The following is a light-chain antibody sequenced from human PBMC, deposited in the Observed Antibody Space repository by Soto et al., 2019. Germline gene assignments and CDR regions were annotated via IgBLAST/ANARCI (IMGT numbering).Light chain of an antibody. Sequence: VMTQSPLSLPVTLGRPASISCRSSQSFLHSNGYNYLDWYLQKPGQSPQVLIYLGSNRSSGVPDRFSGSGSGTDFTLKISRVEAEDVGAYYCMQTRQTPWTRGQGTKG. CDR3: MQTRQTPWT. V-gene: IGKV2-28*01. CDR2: LGS. CDR1: QSFLHSNGYNY. J-gene: IGKJ1*01.